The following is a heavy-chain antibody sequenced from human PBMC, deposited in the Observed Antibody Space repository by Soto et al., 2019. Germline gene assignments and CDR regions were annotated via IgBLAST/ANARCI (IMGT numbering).Heavy chain of an antibody. CDR1: EFTFGSHP. CDR3: ARKVSITRARFDR. D-gene: IGHD3-10*01. CDR2: ISTSGGGT. J-gene: IGHJ4*02. V-gene: IGHV3-23*01. Sequence: EVELMESGGGLVQPGGSLRLSCAVPEFTFGSHPMSWIRQAPGKGLEWVSTISTSGGGTFYGDAVKGRFSISRDTSKNTLYLQMNSLRVDDTAVYYCARKVSITRARFDRWGQGTLVTVS.